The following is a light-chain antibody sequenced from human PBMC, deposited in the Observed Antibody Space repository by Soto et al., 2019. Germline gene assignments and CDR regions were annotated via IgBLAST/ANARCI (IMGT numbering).Light chain of an antibody. V-gene: IGLV1-40*01. CDR2: GNS. CDR3: QSYDISLSGSVV. J-gene: IGLJ2*01. Sequence: QSALTQPPSVSGAPGQRVTISCTGSSSNVGAGYDVHWYQQLPGTAPKLLIYGNSNRPSGVPDRFSGSKSGTSASLAITGLQAEDEADYYCQSYDISLSGSVVFGGGTKVTVL. CDR1: SSNVGAGYD.